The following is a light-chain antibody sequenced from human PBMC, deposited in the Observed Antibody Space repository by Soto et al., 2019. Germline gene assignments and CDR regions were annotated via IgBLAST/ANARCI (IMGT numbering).Light chain of an antibody. J-gene: IGLJ2*01. CDR3: QSYDSSLRGVV. CDR2: GNS. V-gene: IGLV1-40*01. CDR1: SSNIGAGYD. Sequence: QSALTQPPSVSGAPGQRVTISCTGSSSNIGAGYDVHWYQQLPGTAPKLLIYGNSNRPSGVPDRFSGSKSGTSASLAITGLQAEDEADHYCQSYDSSLRGVVFGGGTKLSVL.